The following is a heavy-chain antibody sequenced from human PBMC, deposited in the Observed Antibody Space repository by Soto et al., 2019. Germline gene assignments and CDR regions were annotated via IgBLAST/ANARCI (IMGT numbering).Heavy chain of an antibody. CDR1: GGSISSSNW. D-gene: IGHD6-13*01. CDR3: ARDFSRPIAAAGSPPPLGFFDY. CDR2: IYHSGST. J-gene: IGHJ4*02. Sequence: SETLSLTCAVSGGSISSSNWWIWVRQPPGKGLEWIGEIYHSGSTNYNPSLKSQVTISVDKSKNQFSLNVNSVTAADTAVYYCARDFSRPIAAAGSPPPLGFFDYWGQGILVTVSS. V-gene: IGHV4-4*02.